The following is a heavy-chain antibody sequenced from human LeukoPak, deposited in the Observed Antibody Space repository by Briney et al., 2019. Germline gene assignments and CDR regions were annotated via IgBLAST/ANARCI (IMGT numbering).Heavy chain of an antibody. CDR2: IYYSGST. J-gene: IGHJ4*02. Sequence: SETLSLTCTVSGGSISSYYWSWIRQPPGKGLEWIGYIYYSGSTNYNPSLKSRVTISVDTSKNQFSLKLSSVTAADTAVYYCARVKLHCSGGSCLYYFDYWGPGTLVTVSS. D-gene: IGHD2-15*01. CDR1: GGSISSYY. CDR3: ARVKLHCSGGSCLYYFDY. V-gene: IGHV4-59*01.